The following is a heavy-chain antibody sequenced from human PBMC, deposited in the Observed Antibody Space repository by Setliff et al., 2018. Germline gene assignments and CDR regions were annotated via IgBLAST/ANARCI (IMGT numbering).Heavy chain of an antibody. V-gene: IGHV4-61*08. CDR2: IYIGGSA. Sequence: SETLSLTCTVSGGSISSGDYYWSWIRQPPGKGLEWIGHIYIGGSANYNPSLKSRATMSIDTSKNQFSLKLNSVTAADMAVYYCAREQWLDPPGYYYMDVWAKGTTVTVSS. J-gene: IGHJ6*03. D-gene: IGHD6-19*01. CDR1: GGSISSGDYY. CDR3: AREQWLDPPGYYYMDV.